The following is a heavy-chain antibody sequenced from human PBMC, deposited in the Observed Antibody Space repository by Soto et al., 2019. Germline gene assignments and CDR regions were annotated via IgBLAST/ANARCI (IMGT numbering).Heavy chain of an antibody. D-gene: IGHD1-7*01. CDR1: GFTFSTFG. Sequence: PGGSLRLSCAASGFTFSTFGMHWVRQSPGKGLEWVAVIWNGRNSEDYADSVKGRFTISRDNSKNTLYLQMNSLRAEDTVMYYCVTERRNYEFDYWGQGILVTVSS. CDR3: VTERRNYEFDY. J-gene: IGHJ4*02. V-gene: IGHV3-33*01. CDR2: IWNGRNSE.